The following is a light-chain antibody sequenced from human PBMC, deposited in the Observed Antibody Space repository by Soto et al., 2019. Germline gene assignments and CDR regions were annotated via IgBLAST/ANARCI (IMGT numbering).Light chain of an antibody. Sequence: QSALTQPASVSGSPGQSITISCTGTSSDVGGYNYVSWYQQHPGKAPKLMIYEVSNRPSGVSNRFSGSKPGNTASLTISGLQAEDEADYYFSSYTSSSTRVFGGGTKLTVL. J-gene: IGLJ3*02. CDR1: SSDVGGYNY. CDR3: SSYTSSSTRV. V-gene: IGLV2-14*01. CDR2: EVS.